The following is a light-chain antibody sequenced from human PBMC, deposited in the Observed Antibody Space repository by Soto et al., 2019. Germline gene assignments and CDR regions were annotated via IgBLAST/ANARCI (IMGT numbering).Light chain of an antibody. CDR3: QQHFNGPIT. CDR2: GAS. J-gene: IGKJ5*01. V-gene: IGKV3D-15*01. CDR1: QSVSKN. Sequence: EIVMTQSPATLSVSPGERATLSCRASQSVSKNLAWYQQKPGQAPRLLIYGASNRATGIPARFSGSGSGTDFTLTISSLEPEDFAVYYCQQHFNGPITFGQGTRLEI.